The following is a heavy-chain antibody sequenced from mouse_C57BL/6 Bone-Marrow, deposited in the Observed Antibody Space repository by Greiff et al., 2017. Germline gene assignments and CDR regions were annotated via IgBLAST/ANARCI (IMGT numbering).Heavy chain of an antibody. V-gene: IGHV1-81*01. CDR2: IYPRSGNT. CDR3: ARSDFAY. CDR1: GYTFTSYG. Sequence: VQLQQSGAELARPGASVKLSCKASGYTFTSYGISWVKQRTGQGLEWIGEIYPRSGNTYYNEKFKGKATLTADKSSSTAYMELRSLKSEDSAVYFCARSDFAYWGQGTLVTVSA. J-gene: IGHJ3*01.